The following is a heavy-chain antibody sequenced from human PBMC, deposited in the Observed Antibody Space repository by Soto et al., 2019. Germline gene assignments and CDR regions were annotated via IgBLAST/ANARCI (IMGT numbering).Heavy chain of an antibody. CDR3: ARDPHFYESSGYYASSWTFDL. J-gene: IGHJ2*01. CDR2: INPDSGGT. CDR1: GYTFTGYY. Sequence: QVQLVQSGAEVKKPGASVKVSCKASGYTFTGYYMHWVRQAPGQGLEWMGWINPDSGGTNYAQKFQGRVNMTRDPAISTAYMELSRRRSDDRAMYYCARDPHFYESSGYYASSWTFDLWGGGTLVTVSS. V-gene: IGHV1-2*02. D-gene: IGHD3-22*01.